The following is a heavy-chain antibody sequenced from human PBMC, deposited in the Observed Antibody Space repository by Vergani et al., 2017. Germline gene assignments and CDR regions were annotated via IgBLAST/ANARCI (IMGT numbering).Heavy chain of an antibody. Sequence: QVQLQESGPGLVKPSQTLSLTCTVSGGSISSGGYYWSWIRQHPGKGLEWIGYIYYSGSTYYNSSLKSRVTISVDTSKNQFSLKLSSVTAADTAVYYCARGMDDYGDYVEFGAFDIWGQGTMVTVSS. V-gene: IGHV4-31*03. D-gene: IGHD4-17*01. CDR3: ARGMDDYGDYVEFGAFDI. J-gene: IGHJ3*02. CDR1: GGSISSGGYY. CDR2: IYYSGST.